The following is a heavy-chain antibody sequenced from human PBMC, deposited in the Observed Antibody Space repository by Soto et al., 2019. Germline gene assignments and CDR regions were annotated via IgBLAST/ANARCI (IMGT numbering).Heavy chain of an antibody. V-gene: IGHV3-72*01. Sequence: GVSLRLSCATSGFSFSDHYMDWVRQAPGKGLEWVGRTRDKTHSYTTEYAASVKGRFTISRDDSKNSLYLQMNSLRVEDTAVYYCAIGYCSGGTCHVDYWGQGTPVTVSS. J-gene: IGHJ4*02. D-gene: IGHD2-15*01. CDR3: AIGYCSGGTCHVDY. CDR1: GFSFSDHY. CDR2: TRDKTHSYTT.